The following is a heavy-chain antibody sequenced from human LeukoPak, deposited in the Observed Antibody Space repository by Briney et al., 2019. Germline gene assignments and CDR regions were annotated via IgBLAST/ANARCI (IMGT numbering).Heavy chain of an antibody. J-gene: IGHJ4*02. CDR1: GFTFSSYW. D-gene: IGHD1-26*01. CDR3: ARDVALEWELRYYFDY. V-gene: IGHV3-7*01. Sequence: GGSLRLSCAASGFTFSSYWMSWVRQAPGKGLEWVANIKQDGSEKYYVDSVKGRFTISRDNAKNSLYLQMNSLRAEDTAVYYCARDVALEWELRYYFDYWGQGTLVTVSS. CDR2: IKQDGSEK.